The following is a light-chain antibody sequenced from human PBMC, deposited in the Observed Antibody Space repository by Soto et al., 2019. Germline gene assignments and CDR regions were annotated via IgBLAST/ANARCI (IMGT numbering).Light chain of an antibody. Sequence: EIVMTQSPATLSVSPGERATLSCRASQSVSSNLAWYQQKPGQAPRLLIYGASTMATGIPARFRGSGSGTEFTLTISSLQSEDFEVYYFQQYKNWPLTFGQGTRLDI. CDR1: QSVSSN. CDR3: QQYKNWPLT. J-gene: IGKJ5*01. V-gene: IGKV3D-15*01. CDR2: GAS.